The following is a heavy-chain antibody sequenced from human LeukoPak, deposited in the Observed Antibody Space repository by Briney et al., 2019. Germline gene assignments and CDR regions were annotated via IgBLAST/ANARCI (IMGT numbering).Heavy chain of an antibody. D-gene: IGHD4/OR15-4a*01. CDR2: LSYDGGDK. J-gene: IGHJ6*02. V-gene: IGHV3-30-3*01. CDR3: GKDLAGGALDV. Sequence: GGSLRLSCAASQFIFTYYAIHWVRQAPGKGLEWVTSLSYDGGDKHYADSVRGRFTVSRDSSKNTVYLQMNGLTTADTAVYHCGKDLAGGALDVWGQGTTVTVS. CDR1: QFIFTYYA.